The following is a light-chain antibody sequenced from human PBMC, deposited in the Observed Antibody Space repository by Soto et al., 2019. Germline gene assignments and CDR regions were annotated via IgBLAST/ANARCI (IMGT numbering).Light chain of an antibody. Sequence: DIQLTQSPSFLSASVGDTVTITCRARQGISNYLACYQQKPGRAPKFLIHSVFTLQSGVPSRFSGSGSGTEFTLTLSSLQPEDFATYYCQQGHSYPLTFGRGTRLEIK. J-gene: IGKJ5*01. V-gene: IGKV1-9*01. CDR2: SVF. CDR3: QQGHSYPLT. CDR1: QGISNY.